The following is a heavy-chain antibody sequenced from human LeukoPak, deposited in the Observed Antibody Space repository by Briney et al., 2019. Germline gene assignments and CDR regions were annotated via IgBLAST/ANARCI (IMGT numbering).Heavy chain of an antibody. Sequence: PSETLSLTCAVYGGSFSGYYWNWIRQPPGKGLEWIEEINHSGSTNYNPSLKSRVTISVDTSKNQFSLKLSSVTAADTAVYYCAFRLVHGAFDIWGQGTMVTVSS. CDR2: INHSGST. D-gene: IGHD6-19*01. CDR3: AFRLVHGAFDI. V-gene: IGHV4-34*01. J-gene: IGHJ3*02. CDR1: GGSFSGYY.